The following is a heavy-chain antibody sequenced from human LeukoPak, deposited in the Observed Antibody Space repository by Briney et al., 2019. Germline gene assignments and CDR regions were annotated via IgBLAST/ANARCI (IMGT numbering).Heavy chain of an antibody. Sequence: GGSLRLSCAASVFTFNTHGMHWVRQGPGKGPEWVAFILYDGGNKYYADSVKGRFTISRDNFKNTLYLQMNSLRPEDTAVYYCAKVQSYYGILTGDPFDYWGQGTLVTVSS. CDR2: ILYDGGNK. CDR3: AKVQSYYGILTGDPFDY. CDR1: VFTFNTHG. D-gene: IGHD3-9*01. V-gene: IGHV3-30*02. J-gene: IGHJ4*02.